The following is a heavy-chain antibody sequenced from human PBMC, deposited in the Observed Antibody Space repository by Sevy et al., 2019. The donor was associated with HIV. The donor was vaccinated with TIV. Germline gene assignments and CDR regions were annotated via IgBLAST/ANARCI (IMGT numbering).Heavy chain of an antibody. CDR2: ISSSGSTI. V-gene: IGHV3-11*01. J-gene: IGHJ4*02. D-gene: IGHD2-2*01. CDR1: GFTFSDYY. CDR3: ARDLTYCSSTSCSAFHY. Sequence: GGSLRLSCAASGFTFSDYYMSWIRQAPGKGLEWVSYISSSGSTIYYADSVKGRFTISRDNAKNSLYLQMNSLRAEDTAVYYCARDLTYCSSTSCSAFHYWGQGTLVTVSS.